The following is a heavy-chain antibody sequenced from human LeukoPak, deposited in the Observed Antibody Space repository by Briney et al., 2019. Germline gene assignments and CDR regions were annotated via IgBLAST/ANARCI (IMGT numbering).Heavy chain of an antibody. CDR1: GGSFSTYH. CDR3: ARVDIAVVPSASFDY. V-gene: IGHV4-59*08. Sequence: SETLSLTCTVSGGSFSTYHWGWIRQPPGKGLEWIGFFYYSGSTNYNPSLKSRVTISVDTSKKQFSLKLSSVTAADTAVYYCARVDIAVVPSASFDYWGQGTLVTVSS. J-gene: IGHJ4*02. D-gene: IGHD2-2*01. CDR2: FYYSGST.